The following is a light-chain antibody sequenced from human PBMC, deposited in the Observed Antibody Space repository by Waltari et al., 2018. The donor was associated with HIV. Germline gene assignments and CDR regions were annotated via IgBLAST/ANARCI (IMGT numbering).Light chain of an antibody. CDR2: GNT. J-gene: IGLJ2*01. CDR1: SSNIGAGYA. V-gene: IGLV1-40*01. CDR3: QSYDSSLSGFVV. Sequence: QSVLTQPPSVSGAPGQRVTISCPGSSSNIGAGYAVHWYQQLPGTAPKVLIYGNTNRPSGVPDRFSGSKSGTSASLAITGLQAEDEADYYCQSYDSSLSGFVVFGGGTKVTVL.